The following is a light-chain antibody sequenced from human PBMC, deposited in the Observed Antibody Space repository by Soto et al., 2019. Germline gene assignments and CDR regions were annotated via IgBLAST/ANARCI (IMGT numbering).Light chain of an antibody. CDR2: GAS. V-gene: IGKV3-20*01. Sequence: MGVTQSPVTLSLAPGERAALSGMASQSVSSSYLAWYQQKPGQAPRLLIHGASTRATGIPDRFSGTGSGTDFTLTTSRLEPEDFAVYSCQQCRGSRTFRQGTKVDIK. CDR1: QSVSSSY. J-gene: IGKJ1*01. CDR3: QQCRGSRT.